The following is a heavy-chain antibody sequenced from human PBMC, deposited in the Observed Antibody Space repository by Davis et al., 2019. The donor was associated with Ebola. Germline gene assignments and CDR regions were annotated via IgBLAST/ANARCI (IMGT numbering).Heavy chain of an antibody. J-gene: IGHJ6*02. CDR1: GYTFTSYD. CDR3: ARSRGVRYQLLLNYYYYGMDV. D-gene: IGHD2-2*01. CDR2: MNPNSGNT. V-gene: IGHV1-8*01. Sequence: ASVKVSCKASGYTFTSYDINWVRQATGQGLEWMGWMNPNSGNTGYAQKFQGRVTMTRNTSISTAYMELSSLRSEDTAVYYCARSRGVRYQLLLNYYYYGMDVWGQGTTVTVSS.